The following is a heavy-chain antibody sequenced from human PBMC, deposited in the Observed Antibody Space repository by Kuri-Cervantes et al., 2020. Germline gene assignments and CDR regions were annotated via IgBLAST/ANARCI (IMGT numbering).Heavy chain of an antibody. V-gene: IGHV1-8*01. J-gene: IGHJ2*01. D-gene: IGHD2-21*02. CDR2: MNPNSGNT. Sequence: ASVKVSCKASGYTFTSYDINWVRQATGQGLEWMGWMNPNSGNTGYAQKFQGRVTMTRNTSISTAYMELRGLRPDDTAVYYCARGGGVTGGYFDLWGRGTLVTVSS. CDR1: GYTFTSYD. CDR3: ARGGGVTGGYFDL.